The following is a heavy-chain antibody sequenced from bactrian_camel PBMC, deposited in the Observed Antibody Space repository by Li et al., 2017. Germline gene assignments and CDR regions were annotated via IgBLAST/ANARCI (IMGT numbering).Heavy chain of an antibody. J-gene: IGHJ4*01. Sequence: HVQLVESGGGSVQAGGSLRLSCVVSEYPYSRYCLGWFRQAPGMERAGVATIGVDGSTNYADSVKGRFTISQDNAKNTVYLQMNSLKPDDTAMYYCAAATPPWKFGGRCHVQWEYTHWGQGTQVTVS. CDR1: EYPYSRYC. V-gene: IGHV3S53*01. CDR2: IGVDGST. CDR3: AAATPPWKFGGRCHVQWEYTH. D-gene: IGHD1*01.